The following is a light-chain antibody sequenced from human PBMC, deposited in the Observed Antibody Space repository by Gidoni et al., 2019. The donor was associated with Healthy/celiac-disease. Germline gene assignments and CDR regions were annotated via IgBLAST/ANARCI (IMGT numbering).Light chain of an antibody. V-gene: IGKV1-27*01. J-gene: IGKJ2*01. Sequence: DIQMTPSPSSLSASVGDRVPTTCRARQGISNYVAWYQQKPGKVPKLLIYAASTLQSGVPSRFSGSGSGTDFTLTISSLQPEDVATYYWQKYNSAPQTFGQGTKLEIK. CDR2: AAS. CDR1: QGISNY. CDR3: QKYNSAPQT.